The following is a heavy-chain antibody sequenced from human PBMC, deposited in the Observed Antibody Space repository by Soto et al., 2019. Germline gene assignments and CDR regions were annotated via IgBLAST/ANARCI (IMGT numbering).Heavy chain of an antibody. CDR2: FSGGGGNT. V-gene: IGHV3-23*01. J-gene: IGHJ4*02. Sequence: GGSLRLSCAASGFTFSSYAMSWVRQAPGKGLEWVSGFSGGGGNTHYADSVKGRFTTSRDNSKNTLYLQMNSLRVEDTAVYYCAKGKSTRLGYYFDKWGQGALVTVSS. D-gene: IGHD3-22*01. CDR1: GFTFSSYA. CDR3: AKGKSTRLGYYFDK.